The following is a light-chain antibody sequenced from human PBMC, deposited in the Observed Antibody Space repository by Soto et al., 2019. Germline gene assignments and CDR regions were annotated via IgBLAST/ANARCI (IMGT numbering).Light chain of an antibody. CDR2: KAS. Sequence: DIQIILSPSTLSASVGDRVTITCRASQSISSWLAWYQQKPGKAPKLLIYKASSLESGVPSRFSGSGSGTEFTLTISSLQPDDFATYYCQQYNSYPWTFGQGTKVEIK. V-gene: IGKV1-5*03. CDR3: QQYNSYPWT. CDR1: QSISSW. J-gene: IGKJ1*01.